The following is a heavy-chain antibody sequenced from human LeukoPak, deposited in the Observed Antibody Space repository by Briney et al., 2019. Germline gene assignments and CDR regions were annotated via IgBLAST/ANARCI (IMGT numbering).Heavy chain of an antibody. CDR2: ISSSSSFL. D-gene: IGHD3-10*01. Sequence: PGGSQRLSCAASGFTFSDYSMNWVRQAPGKGLEWVSFISSSSSFLYYADSVKGRFTISRDNAKNSLYLQMNSLRADDTAVYYCASASPYYGSGRPDSWGQGTLVTVSS. J-gene: IGHJ4*02. V-gene: IGHV3-21*01. CDR3: ASASPYYGSGRPDS. CDR1: GFTFSDYS.